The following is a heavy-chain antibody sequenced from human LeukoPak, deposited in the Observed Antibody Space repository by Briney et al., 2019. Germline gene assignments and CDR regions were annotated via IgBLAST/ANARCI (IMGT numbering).Heavy chain of an antibody. CDR1: GYTFTSYW. CDR2: IYPGNSDT. Sequence: GESLKISCKGSGYTFTSYWIDWVRQMPGKGLEWMGIIYPGNSDTRYSPSSQGQVTISADKSIGTAYLQWSSLKASDTAMYYCARRIVVAGNDYYDYWGQGTLVTVSS. J-gene: IGHJ4*02. V-gene: IGHV5-51*01. D-gene: IGHD6-19*01. CDR3: ARRIVVAGNDYYDY.